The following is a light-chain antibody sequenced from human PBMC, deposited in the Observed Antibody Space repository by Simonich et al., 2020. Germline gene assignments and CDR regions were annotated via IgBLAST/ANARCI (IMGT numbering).Light chain of an antibody. CDR2: STK. V-gene: IGLV8-61*01. CDR3: VLYMGSGIWV. J-gene: IGLJ3*02. Sequence: QTVVTQEPSFSVSPGGTVTLTCGLSSGSVSTSYYPSWYQQTPGQAPRTLIHSTKPRSSGVPDRFSGSILGNKAALTITGAQADDESDYYCVLYMGSGIWVFGGGTKLTVL. CDR1: SGSVSTSYY.